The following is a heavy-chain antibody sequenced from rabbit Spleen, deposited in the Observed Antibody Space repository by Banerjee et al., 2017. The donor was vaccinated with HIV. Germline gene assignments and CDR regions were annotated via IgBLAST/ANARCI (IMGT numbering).Heavy chain of an antibody. CDR3: ARARNTNYGIDL. D-gene: IGHD1-1*01. V-gene: IGHV1S47*01. CDR2: IYTGSGST. Sequence: QEQLVESGGGLVQPEGSLTLTCTASGFSFSSSYYMCWVRQAPGKGLEWIGCIYTGSGSTYYASWAKGRFTISRSTSLNTATLQMTSLTVADTATYFCARARNTNYGIDLWGPGTLVTVS. J-gene: IGHJ6*01. CDR1: GFSFSSSYY.